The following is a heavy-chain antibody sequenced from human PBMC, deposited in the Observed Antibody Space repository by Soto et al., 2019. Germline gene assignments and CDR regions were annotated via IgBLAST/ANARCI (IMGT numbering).Heavy chain of an antibody. CDR2: IYSSGST. CDR3: ARQRRDFDY. CDR1: GGSISGYY. Sequence: QVPLQESGPGLVKPSETLSLTCTVSGGSISGYYWSWIRPPPGKGLQWIGYIYSSGSTNYNPSLKSRVTISVDTSKNQFSLNLSSVTAADTAVYYCARQRRDFDYWGQGSLVTVSS. J-gene: IGHJ4*02. V-gene: IGHV4-59*08.